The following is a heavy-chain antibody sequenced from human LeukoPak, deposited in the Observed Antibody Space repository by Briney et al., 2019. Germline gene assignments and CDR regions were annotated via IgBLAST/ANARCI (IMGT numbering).Heavy chain of an antibody. CDR3: ARESGNDAFDI. CDR1: GFTFGSYW. CDR2: INSDGSST. D-gene: IGHD1-14*01. Sequence: GGSLRLSCAASGFTFGSYWMHWVRQAPGKGLVWVSRINSDGSSTSYADSVKGRFTNSRDNAKNTLYLQMNSLRAEDTAVYYCARESGNDAFDIWGQGTMVTVSS. V-gene: IGHV3-74*01. J-gene: IGHJ3*02.